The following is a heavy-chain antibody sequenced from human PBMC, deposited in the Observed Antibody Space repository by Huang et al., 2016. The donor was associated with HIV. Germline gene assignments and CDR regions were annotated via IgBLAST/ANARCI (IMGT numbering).Heavy chain of an antibody. J-gene: IGHJ4*02. D-gene: IGHD3-22*01. V-gene: IGHV3-33*04. CDR3: ARGDYYDSSGYHPGYFDY. CDR1: GFILSNYG. CDR2: IRNDGRKK. Sequence: VQLIESGGGVVQPGKSLRLSCVTSGFILSNYGMHWVRQATGKGLTWVAFIRNDGRKKNYADCVGGRLTVGRDNGNNTLFLQMRSLGVDDTAVYYCARGDYYDSSGYHPGYFDYWGQGILVTVSS.